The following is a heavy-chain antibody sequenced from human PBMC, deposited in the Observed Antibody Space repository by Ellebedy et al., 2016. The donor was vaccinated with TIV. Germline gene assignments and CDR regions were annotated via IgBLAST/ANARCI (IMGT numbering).Heavy chain of an antibody. CDR2: ISPSRGNT. CDR3: ARDSPLENWFDP. V-gene: IGHV3-21*01. CDR1: EFTFSSYS. J-gene: IGHJ5*02. Sequence: GGSLRLSCAASEFTFSSYSMNWVRQAPAKGPEWVATISPSRGNTYYADSVKGRFTISRDNSKNTLYLQMNSLRAEDTAVYYCARDSPLENWFDPWGQGTLVTVSS.